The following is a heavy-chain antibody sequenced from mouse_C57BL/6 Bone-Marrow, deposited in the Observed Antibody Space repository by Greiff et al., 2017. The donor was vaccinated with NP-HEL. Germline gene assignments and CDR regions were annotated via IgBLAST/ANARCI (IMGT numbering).Heavy chain of an antibody. Sequence: QVQLKQSGAELVKPGASVKLSCKASGYTFTSYWMHWVKQRPGQGLEWIGMIHPNSGSTNYNEKFKSKATLTVDKSSSTAYMQLSSLTSEDSAVYYCARSGGSSYDFDYWGQGTTLTVSS. CDR3: ARSGGSSYDFDY. V-gene: IGHV1-64*01. D-gene: IGHD1-1*01. J-gene: IGHJ2*01. CDR2: IHPNSGST. CDR1: GYTFTSYW.